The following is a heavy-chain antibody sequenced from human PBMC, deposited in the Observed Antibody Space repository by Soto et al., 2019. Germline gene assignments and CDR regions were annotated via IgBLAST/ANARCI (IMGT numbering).Heavy chain of an antibody. J-gene: IGHJ4*02. CDR1: GYTFTSYD. CDR2: MNPNSGNT. CDR3: ARVSICSSTSCPYYFDY. D-gene: IGHD2-2*01. Sequence: QVQLVQSGAEVKKPGASVKVSCKASGYTFTSYDINWVRQATGQGLEWMGWMNPNSGNTGYAQKFQGRVTMTRNTSISTAYMELSSPRSEDTAVYYCARVSICSSTSCPYYFDYWGQGTLVTVSS. V-gene: IGHV1-8*01.